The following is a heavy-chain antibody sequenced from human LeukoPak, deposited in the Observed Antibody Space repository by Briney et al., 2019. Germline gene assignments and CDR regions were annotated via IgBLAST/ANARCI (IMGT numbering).Heavy chain of an antibody. J-gene: IGHJ4*02. D-gene: IGHD3-22*01. Sequence: ASVKVSCTASGYTFTTYGISWGRQAPGQGREWRGWISAYNGNTNYAQTLQGRVTMTTDTSTSTAYMELRSLRSDDTAVYYCARGVAAAANDYYDSSGYYGDFDYWGQGTLVTVSS. V-gene: IGHV1-18*01. CDR1: GYTFTTYG. CDR2: ISAYNGNT. CDR3: ARGVAAAANDYYDSSGYYGDFDY.